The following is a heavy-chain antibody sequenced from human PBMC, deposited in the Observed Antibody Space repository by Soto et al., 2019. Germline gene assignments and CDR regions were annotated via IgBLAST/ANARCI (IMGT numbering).Heavy chain of an antibody. CDR2: IYYSGST. Sequence: QVQLQESGPGLVKPSQTLSLTCTVSGGSISSGGYYWSWIRQHPGKGLEWIGYIYYSGSTYYNPSLTSRVTISVDTSKNQFSLKLSSVTAADTAVYYCARGYCSSTSCYGGFGYYYYMDVWGKGTTVTVSS. CDR1: GGSISSGGYY. V-gene: IGHV4-31*03. D-gene: IGHD2-2*01. J-gene: IGHJ6*03. CDR3: ARGYCSSTSCYGGFGYYYYMDV.